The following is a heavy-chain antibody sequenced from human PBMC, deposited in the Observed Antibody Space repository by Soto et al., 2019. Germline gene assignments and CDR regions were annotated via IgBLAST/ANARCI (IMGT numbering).Heavy chain of an antibody. Sequence: QVQLVESGGGVVQPGRSLRLSCAASGFTFSSYAMHWVRQAPGKGLEWVAVISYDGSNKYYADSVKGRFTISRDNSKNTLYLQMNSLRAEDTAVYYCARDLDGSSGWYLGYWGQGTLVTVSS. CDR2: ISYDGSNK. CDR3: ARDLDGSSGWYLGY. CDR1: GFTFSSYA. J-gene: IGHJ4*02. D-gene: IGHD6-19*01. V-gene: IGHV3-30-3*01.